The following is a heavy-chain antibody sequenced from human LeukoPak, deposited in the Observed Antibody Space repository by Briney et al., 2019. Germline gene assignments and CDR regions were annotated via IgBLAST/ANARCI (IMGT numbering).Heavy chain of an antibody. V-gene: IGHV3-48*04. CDR1: GFTFSSYS. Sequence: GGSLRLSCAASGFTFSSYSMNWVRQAPGKGLEWVSYISSSGSTIYYADSVKGRFTISRDNAKNSLYLQMNSLRAEDTAVYYCARVSSGWYTYFDYWGQGTLVTVSS. D-gene: IGHD6-19*01. CDR3: ARVSSGWYTYFDY. J-gene: IGHJ4*02. CDR2: ISSSGSTI.